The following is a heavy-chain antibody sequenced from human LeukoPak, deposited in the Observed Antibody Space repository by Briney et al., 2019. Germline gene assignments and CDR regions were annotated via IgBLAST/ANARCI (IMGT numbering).Heavy chain of an antibody. CDR3: ARHDKYSSCTLDY. J-gene: IGHJ4*02. V-gene: IGHV4-34*01. CDR2: INHSGST. CDR1: GGSFSGYY. D-gene: IGHD2-15*01. Sequence: SGTLSLTCAVYGGSFSGYYWSWVRQPPGKGLEWVGEINHSGSTNYNPSLKSRVTISVDTSKNQFSLKVSSVTAADTAVYYCARHDKYSSCTLDYWGRGALVTVSS.